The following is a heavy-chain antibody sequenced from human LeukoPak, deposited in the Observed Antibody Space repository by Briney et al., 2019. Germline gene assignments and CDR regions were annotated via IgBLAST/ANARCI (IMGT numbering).Heavy chain of an antibody. J-gene: IGHJ4*02. D-gene: IGHD6-13*01. Sequence: ASVKVSCKASGYTFTSYDINWVRQATGQGLEWMGWMNPNSGNTGYAQKFQGRVTMTRNTSISTAYMELSSLRSEDTAVYYCARGTPSLYYGSSWYSRVMDYWGQGTLVTVSS. V-gene: IGHV1-8*01. CDR3: ARGTPSLYYGSSWYSRVMDY. CDR1: GYTFTSYD. CDR2: MNPNSGNT.